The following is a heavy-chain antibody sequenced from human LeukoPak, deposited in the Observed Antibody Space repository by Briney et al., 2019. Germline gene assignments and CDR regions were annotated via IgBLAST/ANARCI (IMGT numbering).Heavy chain of an antibody. V-gene: IGHV4-59*01. CDR2: IYYSGST. Sequence: SETLSLTCTVSGGSISGYYWSWIRQPPGKGLEWIGYIYYSGSTNYNPSLKSRVTISVDTSKNQFSLKLSSVTAADTAVYYCASEGIAVAGLDYWGQGTLVTVSS. J-gene: IGHJ4*02. CDR1: GGSISGYY. D-gene: IGHD6-19*01. CDR3: ASEGIAVAGLDY.